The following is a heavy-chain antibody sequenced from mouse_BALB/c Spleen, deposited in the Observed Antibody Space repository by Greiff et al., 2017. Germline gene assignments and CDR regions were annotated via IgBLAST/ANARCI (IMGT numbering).Heavy chain of an antibody. CDR3: ARHYYFDY. V-gene: IGHV5-6-2*01. Sequence: EVQGVESGGGLVKLGGSLKLSCAASGFTFSSYYMSWVRQTPEKRLELVAAINSNGGSTYYPDTVKGRFTISRDNAKNTLYLQMSSLKSEDTALYYCARHYYFDYWGQGTTLTVSS. CDR1: GFTFSSYY. J-gene: IGHJ2*01. CDR2: INSNGGST.